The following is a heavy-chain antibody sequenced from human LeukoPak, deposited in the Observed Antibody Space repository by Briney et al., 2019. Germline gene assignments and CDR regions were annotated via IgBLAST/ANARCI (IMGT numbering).Heavy chain of an antibody. CDR2: IMGIGDTT. D-gene: IGHD6-19*01. CDR1: GFNFSNYA. J-gene: IGHJ4*02. V-gene: IGHV3-23*01. CDR3: VKHGDSSGWPEVSSDY. Sequence: GGSLRLSCAVPGFNFSNYAMSWVRQAPGKVLEWVSPIMGIGDTTYYADSVKGRVTMSRNNSKNTVYLEMSSLRVEDTAVYYCVKHGDSSGWPEVSSDYWGQGTLVTVSS.